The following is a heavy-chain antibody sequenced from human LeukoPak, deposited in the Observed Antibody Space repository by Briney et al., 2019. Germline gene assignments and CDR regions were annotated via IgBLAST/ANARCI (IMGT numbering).Heavy chain of an antibody. V-gene: IGHV3-23*01. J-gene: IGHJ5*02. D-gene: IGHD2-2*01. Sequence: GGSLRLSCAASGFTFSSYAMSWVRQAPGKGLEWVSAISGSGGSTYYADSVKGRFTISRDNSKNTLYLQMNILRAEDTAVYYCAKAPTEGCSSTSCFRFDPWGQGTLVTVSS. CDR1: GFTFSSYA. CDR3: AKAPTEGCSSTSCFRFDP. CDR2: ISGSGGST.